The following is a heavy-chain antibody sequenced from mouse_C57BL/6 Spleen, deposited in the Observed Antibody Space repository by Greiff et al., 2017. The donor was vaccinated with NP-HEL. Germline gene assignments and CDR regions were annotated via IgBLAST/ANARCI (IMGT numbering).Heavy chain of an antibody. CDR3: ARRGAITTVVAYYFDY. CDR1: GYTFTDHT. J-gene: IGHJ2*01. V-gene: IGHV1-78*01. CDR2: IYPRDGST. D-gene: IGHD1-1*01. Sequence: QVQLQQSDAELVKPGASVKISCKVSGYTFTDHTIHWMKQRPEQGLEWIGYIYPRDGSTKYNEKFKGKATLTADKSSSTAYMQLNSLTSEDSAVYFCARRGAITTVVAYYFDYWGQGTTLTVSS.